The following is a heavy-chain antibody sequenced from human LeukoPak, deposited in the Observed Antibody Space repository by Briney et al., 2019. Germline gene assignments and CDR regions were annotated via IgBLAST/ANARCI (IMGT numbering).Heavy chain of an antibody. J-gene: IGHJ4*02. CDR2: ISSGSSFI. Sequence: WVSSISSGSSFIYSADSMKGRFTISRDNAKNSLYLQMNSLRAEDTAVYYCARDSGARSFDYWGQGTLVTVSS. V-gene: IGHV3-21*01. CDR3: ARDSGARSFDY.